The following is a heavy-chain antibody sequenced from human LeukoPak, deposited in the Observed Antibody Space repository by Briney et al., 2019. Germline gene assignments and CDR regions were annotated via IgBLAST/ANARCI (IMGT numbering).Heavy chain of an antibody. V-gene: IGHV4-34*01. Sequence: PSETLSLTCAVYGGSFSGYYWSWIRQPPGKGLECGGEINHSGSTNYNPSLKSRVTISVDTSKNQFSLKLSSVTAADTAVYYCARGTRYYYGSGSYYPNWRGNNWFDPWGQGTLVTVSS. CDR1: GGSFSGYY. J-gene: IGHJ5*02. D-gene: IGHD3-10*01. CDR3: ARGTRYYYGSGSYYPNWRGNNWFDP. CDR2: INHSGST.